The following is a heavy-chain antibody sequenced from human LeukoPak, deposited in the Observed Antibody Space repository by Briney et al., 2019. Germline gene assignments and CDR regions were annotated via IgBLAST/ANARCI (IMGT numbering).Heavy chain of an antibody. CDR1: GGTFSSYA. CDR3: AREHGYSSGWYFVGPSEQESYNWFDP. CDR2: IIPIFGTA. Sequence: SVKVSCKASGGTFSSYAISWVRQAPGQGLEWMGGIIPIFGTANYAQKFQGRVTVTTDESTSTAYMELSSLRSEDTAVYYCAREHGYSSGWYFVGPSEQESYNWFDPWGQGTLVTVSS. D-gene: IGHD6-19*01. J-gene: IGHJ5*02. V-gene: IGHV1-69*05.